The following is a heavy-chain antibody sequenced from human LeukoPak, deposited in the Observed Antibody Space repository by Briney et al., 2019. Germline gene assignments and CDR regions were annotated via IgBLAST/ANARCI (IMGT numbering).Heavy chain of an antibody. CDR3: ARGGVIVGATIHTDFDY. Sequence: PSETLSLTCAVYGGSFSGYYWSWIRDPPGKGLEWIGEINHSGSTNYNPSLKSRVTISVDTSKNQFSLKLSSVTAADTAVYYCARGGVIVGATIHTDFDYWGQGTLVTVSS. CDR1: GGSFSGYY. J-gene: IGHJ4*02. CDR2: INHSGST. V-gene: IGHV4-34*01. D-gene: IGHD1-26*01.